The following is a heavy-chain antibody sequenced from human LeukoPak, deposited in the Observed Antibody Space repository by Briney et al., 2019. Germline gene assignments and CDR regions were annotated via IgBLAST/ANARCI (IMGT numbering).Heavy chain of an antibody. J-gene: IGHJ3*02. Sequence: PGGSLRLSCAASEFLFSSYAMNWVRQAPGKGLEWVSVIGASGSSAYYADSVKGRFTISRDNSKTTLYLQMNSLRAEDTAVYYCARGLSSVNDAFDIWGQGTMVTVSS. D-gene: IGHD3-10*01. CDR3: ARGLSSVNDAFDI. CDR2: IGASGSSA. V-gene: IGHV3-23*01. CDR1: EFLFSSYA.